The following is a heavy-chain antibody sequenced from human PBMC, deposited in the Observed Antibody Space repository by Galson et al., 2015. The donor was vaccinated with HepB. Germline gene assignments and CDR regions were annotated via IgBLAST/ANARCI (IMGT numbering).Heavy chain of an antibody. CDR3: ARLTTVTNEPDY. CDR2: ISTSTSTI. D-gene: IGHD4-17*01. CDR1: GFTFSSYS. V-gene: IGHV3-48*02. J-gene: IGHJ4*02. Sequence: SLRLSCAASGFTFSSYSMNWVRQAPGKGLEWISYISTSTSTIYYADSVKGRFTISRDNAKNSLYLQMNSLKDEDTAVYYCARLTTVTNEPDYWSQGTLVTVSS.